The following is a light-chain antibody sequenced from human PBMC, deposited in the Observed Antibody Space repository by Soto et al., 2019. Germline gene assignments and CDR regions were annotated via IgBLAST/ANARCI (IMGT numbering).Light chain of an antibody. CDR2: EGS. J-gene: IGLJ3*02. V-gene: IGLV2-23*01. CDR3: CSFAGSSPWL. Sequence: QSVLTQPASVSGSPGQSITISCTGTSSDVGSYNLVSWYQQHPGKAPKLMIYEGSKRPSGVSNRFSGSKSGNTASLTISGLQAEDEADYYCCSFAGSSPWLFGGGTKVTVL. CDR1: SSDVGSYNL.